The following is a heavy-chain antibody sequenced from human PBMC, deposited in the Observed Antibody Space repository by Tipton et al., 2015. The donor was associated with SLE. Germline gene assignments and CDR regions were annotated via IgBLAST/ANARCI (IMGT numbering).Heavy chain of an antibody. D-gene: IGHD7-27*01. CDR2: FYHSGST. Sequence: TLSLTCTVSGGSISSSSYYWGWIRQPPGKGLEWIGSFYHSGSTYYNPSLKSRVTISVDTSKNQFSLKLSSVTAADTAVYYCARDPNGGYGSFDYWGLGALVTVSS. CDR1: GGSISSSSYY. V-gene: IGHV4-39*07. CDR3: ARDPNGGYGSFDY. J-gene: IGHJ4*02.